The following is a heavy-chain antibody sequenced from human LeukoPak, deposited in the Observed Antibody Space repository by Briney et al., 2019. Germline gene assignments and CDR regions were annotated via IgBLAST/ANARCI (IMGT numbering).Heavy chain of an antibody. CDR1: GFTFSSYA. D-gene: IGHD1-26*01. CDR3: ATSVGAHQRPFYY. J-gene: IGHJ4*02. CDR2: IIPIFGTA. V-gene: IGHV1-69*06. Sequence: GGSLRLSCAASGFTFSSYAISWVRQAPGQGLEWMGGIIPIFGTANYAQKFQGRVTITADKSTSTAYMELSSLRSEDTAVYYCATSVGAHQRPFYYWGQGTLVTVSS.